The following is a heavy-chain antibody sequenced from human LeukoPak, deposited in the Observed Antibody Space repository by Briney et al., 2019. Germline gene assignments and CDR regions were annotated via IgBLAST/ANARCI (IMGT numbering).Heavy chain of an antibody. J-gene: IGHJ4*02. CDR3: ARGIAVTNRLFDY. CDR2: ISSSSSTI. CDR1: GFTFSSYS. Sequence: GGSLRLSCAASGFTFSSYSMNWVRQAPGKGLEWVSYISSSSSTIYYADSVKGRFTISRDNAKNSLYLQMNSLRAEDTAVYYCARGIAVTNRLFDYWGQGTLVTVSS. D-gene: IGHD4-11*01. V-gene: IGHV3-48*01.